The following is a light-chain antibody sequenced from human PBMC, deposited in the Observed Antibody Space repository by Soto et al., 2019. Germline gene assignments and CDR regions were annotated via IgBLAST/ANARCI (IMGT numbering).Light chain of an antibody. V-gene: IGKV1D-13*01. CDR1: QGIGDA. CDR2: DAS. Sequence: IQLTQSPSSLSASVGDRVTITCRASQGIGDALAWYQQKPGNAPNLLLYDASSLRSAVPSRFSGGGFGTDFTLTISSLQPEDSATYYCQKFSDHRFTFGPGTKVEI. CDR3: QKFSDHRFT. J-gene: IGKJ3*01.